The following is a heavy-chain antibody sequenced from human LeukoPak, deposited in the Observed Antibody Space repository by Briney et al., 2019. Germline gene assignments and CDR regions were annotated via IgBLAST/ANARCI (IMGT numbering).Heavy chain of an antibody. D-gene: IGHD3-3*01. V-gene: IGHV3-21*01. Sequence: GGSLRLSCAASGFTFSSYSMNWVRQAPGKGLEWVSSISSSSSYIYYADSVKGRFTISRDNAKNSLYLQMSSLRAEDTAVYYCARGFTIFGVVSEGHDAFDIWGQGTMVTVSS. J-gene: IGHJ3*02. CDR3: ARGFTIFGVVSEGHDAFDI. CDR1: GFTFSSYS. CDR2: ISSSSSYI.